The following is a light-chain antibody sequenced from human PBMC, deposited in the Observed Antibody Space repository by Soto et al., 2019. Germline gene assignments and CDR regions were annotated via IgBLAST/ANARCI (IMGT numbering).Light chain of an antibody. CDR2: DAS. CDR3: QQRTNWPQT. J-gene: IGKJ1*01. V-gene: IGKV3-11*01. Sequence: EMVFTDSXGTLXFXXXXXXTXXXXASQGVSTYLAWYQHKPGQAPRLLIYDASNRATGIPARFSGSGSGTDFTLTITSLEPEDFAVYYCQQRTNWPQTFGQGTKVDIK. CDR1: QGVSTY.